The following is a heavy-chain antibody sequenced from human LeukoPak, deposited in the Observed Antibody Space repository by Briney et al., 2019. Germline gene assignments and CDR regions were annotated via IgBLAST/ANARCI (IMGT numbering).Heavy chain of an antibody. D-gene: IGHD4-11*01. CDR2: ISGNGAGT. J-gene: IGHJ4*02. CDR1: GFTFSSYA. CDR3: AKNRAVTPFYDY. Sequence: PGGSLRLSCAASGFTFSSYAMSWVRQAPGKGLEWVSAISGNGAGTYYTDSVKGRFTISRDNSKNTLHLQMDSLRAEDTAIYYCAKNRAVTPFYDYWGQGTLVTVSS. V-gene: IGHV3-23*01.